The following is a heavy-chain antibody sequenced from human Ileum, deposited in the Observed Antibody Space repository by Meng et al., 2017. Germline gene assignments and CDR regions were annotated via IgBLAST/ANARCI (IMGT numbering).Heavy chain of an antibody. Sequence: EGQLVGSGGGLVQSGGSLRLSCAASGFTFSHFAMGWVRLAPGKGLEWVALITGGGEYTYHAESVRGRFTISRDNVKNTLDLQMDSLRAEDTALYYCAKADWIVVSWFDPWGQGILVTVSS. CDR3: AKADWIVVSWFDP. CDR2: ITGGGEYT. V-gene: IGHV3-23*04. D-gene: IGHD2-15*01. CDR1: GFTFSHFA. J-gene: IGHJ5*02.